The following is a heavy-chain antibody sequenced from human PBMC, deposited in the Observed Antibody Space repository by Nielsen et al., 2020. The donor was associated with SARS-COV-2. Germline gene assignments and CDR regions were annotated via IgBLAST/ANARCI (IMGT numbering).Heavy chain of an antibody. V-gene: IGHV5-51*01. Sequence: GESLKISCKGSGYSFTSYWIGWVRQMPGKGLEWMGIIYPGDSETTYSPSFQGQVTISADKSISTAFLQWSSLKASDTAMYYCARHGRSAARYSDYWGQGNLVTVSS. CDR1: GYSFTSYW. D-gene: IGHD6-13*01. J-gene: IGHJ4*02. CDR2: IYPGDSET. CDR3: ARHGRSAARYSDY.